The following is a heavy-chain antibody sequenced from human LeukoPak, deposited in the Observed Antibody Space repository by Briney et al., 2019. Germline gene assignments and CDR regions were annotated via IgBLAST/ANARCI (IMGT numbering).Heavy chain of an antibody. Sequence: ASVKVSCKASGYTFTRYYMHWVRQAPGQGLEWMGWINPNSGGTNYAQKYQGWVTMTRDTSISTDYMELSRLRSDDTAVYYCARGVGCSSTSCYEVYYYGMDVWGKGTTVTVSS. CDR3: ARGVGCSSTSCYEVYYYGMDV. V-gene: IGHV1-2*04. J-gene: IGHJ6*04. CDR2: INPNSGGT. CDR1: GYTFTRYY. D-gene: IGHD2-2*01.